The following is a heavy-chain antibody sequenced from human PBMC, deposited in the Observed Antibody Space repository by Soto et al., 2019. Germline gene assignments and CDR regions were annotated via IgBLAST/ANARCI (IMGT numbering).Heavy chain of an antibody. Sequence: EVQLLESGGGLVQPGGSLRLSCAASGFTFSSYAMSWVRQAPGKGLEWVSVISGSGGRIYYADSVKGRFTISRDNSKNTLDLQMNSLRDEDTAIYYCAKERRLERGDVDYWGQGTLVTVSS. CDR3: AKERRLERGDVDY. V-gene: IGHV3-23*01. CDR1: GFTFSSYA. J-gene: IGHJ4*02. D-gene: IGHD1-1*01. CDR2: ISGSGGRI.